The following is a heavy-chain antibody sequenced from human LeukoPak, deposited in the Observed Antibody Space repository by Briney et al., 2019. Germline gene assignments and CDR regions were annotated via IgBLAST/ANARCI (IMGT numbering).Heavy chain of an antibody. D-gene: IGHD2-15*01. V-gene: IGHV3-43D*03. CDR1: GFTFDDYA. CDR3: AKAVANYMDV. CDR2: ISWDGGST. J-gene: IGHJ6*03. Sequence: GGSRRLSCAASGFTFDDYAMHWVRQVPGKGLEWVSLISWDGGSTYYADSVKGRFTISRDNSKNSLYLQMNSLRAEDTALYYCAKAVANYMDVWGKGTTVTVSS.